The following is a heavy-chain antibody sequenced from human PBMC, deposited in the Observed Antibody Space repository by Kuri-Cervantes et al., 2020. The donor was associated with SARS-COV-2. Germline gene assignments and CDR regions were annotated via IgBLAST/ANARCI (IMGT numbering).Heavy chain of an antibody. CDR3: ARERGGFWSGYPVY. D-gene: IGHD3-3*01. Sequence: GGSLRLSCAASGFTFSSYAMHWVRQAPGKGLEWVAVISYDGSNKYYADSVKGRFTISRDNSKNTLYLQMNSLRAEDTAVYYCARERGGFWSGYPVYWGQGTLVTVSS. V-gene: IGHV3-30-3*01. J-gene: IGHJ4*02. CDR1: GFTFSSYA. CDR2: ISYDGSNK.